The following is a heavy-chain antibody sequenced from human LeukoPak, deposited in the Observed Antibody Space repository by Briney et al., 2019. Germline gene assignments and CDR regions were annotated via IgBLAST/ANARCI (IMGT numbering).Heavy chain of an antibody. CDR2: ISAYNGNT. Sequence: ASVKVSCKASGYTFTSYGISWVRQAPGQGLEWMGWISAYNGNTNYAQKLQGRVTMTTDTSTSTAYMELRSLRSDDTAVYYCARDLFRRATVTTGYWGQGTLATVSS. D-gene: IGHD4-17*01. J-gene: IGHJ4*02. V-gene: IGHV1-18*01. CDR1: GYTFTSYG. CDR3: ARDLFRRATVTTGY.